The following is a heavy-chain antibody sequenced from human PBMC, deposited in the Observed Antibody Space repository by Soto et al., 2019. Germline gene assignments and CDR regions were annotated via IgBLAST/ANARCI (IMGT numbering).Heavy chain of an antibody. D-gene: IGHD3-22*01. CDR1: GFTFGDYA. Sequence: GGSLRLSCTASGFTFGDYAMSWVRQAPGKGLEWVGFIRSKAYGGTTEYAASVKGRFTISRDDSKSIAYLQMNSLKTEDTAVYYCTRDTSDRGLDAFDIWGQGTMVTV. CDR2: IRSKAYGGTT. J-gene: IGHJ3*02. CDR3: TRDTSDRGLDAFDI. V-gene: IGHV3-49*04.